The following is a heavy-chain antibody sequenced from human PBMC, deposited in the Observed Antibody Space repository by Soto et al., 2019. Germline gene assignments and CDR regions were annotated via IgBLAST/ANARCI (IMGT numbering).Heavy chain of an antibody. CDR3: ASGGRDIVAANPAYYYGMDV. J-gene: IGHJ6*02. CDR2: INHSGST. D-gene: IGHD2-15*01. Sequence: SETLSLTCAVYGGSFSGYYWSWIRQPPGKGLEWIGEINHSGSTNYNPSLKSRVTISVDTSKNQFSLKLSSVTAADTAVYYCASGGRDIVAANPAYYYGMDVWGQGTTVTVSS. CDR1: GGSFSGYY. V-gene: IGHV4-34*01.